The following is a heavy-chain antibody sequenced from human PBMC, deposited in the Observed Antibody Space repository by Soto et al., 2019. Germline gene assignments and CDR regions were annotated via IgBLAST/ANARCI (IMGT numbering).Heavy chain of an antibody. V-gene: IGHV1-69*01. CDR1: GGSFSSNP. J-gene: IGHJ4*02. Sequence: QVQLVQSGSEVKKPGSSVKVSCKASGGSFSSNPISWVRPAPGQGLEWMAGIIPIFATVHYAQKFQGRVTITADESTSTAYMELTSLRSEDTAVYFCARGGRGYSSAPRYYFDYWGQGTLVTVSS. CDR2: IIPIFATV. CDR3: ARGGRGYSSAPRYYFDY. D-gene: IGHD5-18*01.